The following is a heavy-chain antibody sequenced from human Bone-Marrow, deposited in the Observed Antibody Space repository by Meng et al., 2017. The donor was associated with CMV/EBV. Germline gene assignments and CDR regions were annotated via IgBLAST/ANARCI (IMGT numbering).Heavy chain of an antibody. V-gene: IGHV4-61*01. J-gene: IGHJ6*02. CDR2: IYHSGST. Sequence: SETLSLTCTVSGDSLNSDTYYWNWIRQPPGKGLEWIGFIYHSGSTTYNPSLKSRVTISIDTSKNQFSLRLNSVTSADTAVYYCARDREAALPYYYAIDVWGQGTAVTVSS. CDR1: GDSLNSDTYY. CDR3: ARDREAALPYYYAIDV. D-gene: IGHD1-26*01.